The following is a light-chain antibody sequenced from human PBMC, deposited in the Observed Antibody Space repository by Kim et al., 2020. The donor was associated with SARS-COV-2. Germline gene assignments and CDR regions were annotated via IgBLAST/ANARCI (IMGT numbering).Light chain of an antibody. V-gene: IGKV1-33*01. CDR2: DAS. Sequence: DISNYLNWYQQKPGKAPKLLIYDASILKTGVPLRFSGSGSGTDFTFTISSLQPEDIGTYYCQQYDNLYTFGQGTKLEIK. J-gene: IGKJ2*01. CDR3: QQYDNLYT. CDR1: DISNY.